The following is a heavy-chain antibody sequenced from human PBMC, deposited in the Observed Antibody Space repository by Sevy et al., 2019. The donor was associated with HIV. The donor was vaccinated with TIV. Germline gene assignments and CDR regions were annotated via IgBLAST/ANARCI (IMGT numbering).Heavy chain of an antibody. CDR2: IIPIFGTA. CDR1: GGTFSSYA. D-gene: IGHD3-3*01. J-gene: IGHJ5*02. CDR3: ARERFLEWLLSNWFDP. V-gene: IGHV1-69*13. Sequence: ASVKVSCKASGGTFSSYAISWVRQAPGQGLERMGGIIPIFGTANYAQKFQGRVTITADESTSTAYMELSSLRSEDTAVYYCARERFLEWLLSNWFDPWGQGTLVTVSS.